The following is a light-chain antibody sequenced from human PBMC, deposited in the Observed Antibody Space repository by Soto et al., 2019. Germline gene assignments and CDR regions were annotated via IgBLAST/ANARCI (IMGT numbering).Light chain of an antibody. V-gene: IGLV1-40*01. Sequence: QSALTQPPSVSGAPGQRVIISCTGTSSDVGAGYDVHWYQKLPGTAPKLLIYGNSNRPSGVPDRFSGSKSGTSASLAITGLQAEDEADYYCQSYDNSLSHSVFGNGTKLTVL. CDR3: QSYDNSLSHSV. J-gene: IGLJ1*01. CDR1: SSDVGAGYD. CDR2: GNS.